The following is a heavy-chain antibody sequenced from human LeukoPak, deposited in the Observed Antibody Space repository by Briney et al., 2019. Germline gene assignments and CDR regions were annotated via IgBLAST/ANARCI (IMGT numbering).Heavy chain of an antibody. V-gene: IGHV5-51*01. CDR2: IFPHDSSI. Sequence: GESLRISCKASGYPFTSYWIGWLRQMPGKGLEWMGIIFPHDSSIRYSPSFQGQVTISADKSISTAYLQWTSLKASDTAMYYCARHLRGDDYRHLDYWGQGTLASVSS. CDR1: GYPFTSYW. J-gene: IGHJ4*02. CDR3: ARHLRGDDYRHLDY. D-gene: IGHD5-24*01.